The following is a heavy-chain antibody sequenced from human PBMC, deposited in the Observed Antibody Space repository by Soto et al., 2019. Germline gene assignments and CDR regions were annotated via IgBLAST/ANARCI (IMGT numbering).Heavy chain of an antibody. V-gene: IGHV1-69*13. CDR2: IIPIFGTA. Sequence: ASVKVSCKASGGTFSSYAISWVRQAPGQGLEWMGGIIPIFGTANYAQKFQGRVTITADESTSTAYMELSSLRSEDTAVYYCASGHLYGSGSDFDYWGQGTLVTVSS. CDR1: GGTFSSYA. CDR3: ASGHLYGSGSDFDY. J-gene: IGHJ4*02. D-gene: IGHD3-10*01.